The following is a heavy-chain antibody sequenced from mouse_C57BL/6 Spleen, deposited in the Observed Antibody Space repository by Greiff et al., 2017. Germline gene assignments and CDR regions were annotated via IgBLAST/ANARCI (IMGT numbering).Heavy chain of an antibody. CDR2: ISSGGDYI. CDR1: GFTFSSYA. D-gene: IGHD2-1*01. CDR3: TRDRNGNWYFDV. V-gene: IGHV5-9-1*02. Sequence: DVMLVESGEGLVKPGGSLKLSCAASGFTFSSYAMSWVRQTPEKRLEWVAYISSGGDYIYYADTVKGRFTISRDNARNTLYLQMSSLKSEDTAMYYCTRDRNGNWYFDVWGTGTTVTVSS. J-gene: IGHJ1*03.